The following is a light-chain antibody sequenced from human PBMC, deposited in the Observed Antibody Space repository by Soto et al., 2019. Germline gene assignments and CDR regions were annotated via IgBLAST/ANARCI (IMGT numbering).Light chain of an antibody. Sequence: ITQSAATLSLSPGKICIFCCRASQSVGTNVAWWQQKPGEAPRLLIFGASARATGIIARFIGGRAGTEVSLPISSMQSEDFAVDFCQQYYSCPPWTFGQGTKVDVK. CDR2: GAS. CDR1: QSVGTN. CDR3: QQYYSCPPWT. J-gene: IGKJ1*01. V-gene: IGKV3-15*01.